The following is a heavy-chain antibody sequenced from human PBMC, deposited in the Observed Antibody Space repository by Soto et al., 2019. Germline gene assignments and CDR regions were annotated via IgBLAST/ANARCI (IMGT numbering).Heavy chain of an antibody. CDR3: ARGTIEGWFFDL. J-gene: IGHJ2*01. Sequence: QAQLQQWGAGLLKPSETLSLTCAVYTGSFKNYYWTWIRQPPGKGLEWIGEINHSGSTNYNPSLKSRVAMSVDTSKNQFSLKLRSVTAADTAVYSCARGTIEGWFFDLWGRGTLVTVSS. D-gene: IGHD3-9*01. CDR1: TGSFKNYY. V-gene: IGHV4-34*01. CDR2: INHSGST.